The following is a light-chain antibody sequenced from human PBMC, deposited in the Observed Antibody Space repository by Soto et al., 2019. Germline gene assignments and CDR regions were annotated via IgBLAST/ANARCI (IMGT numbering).Light chain of an antibody. V-gene: IGKV1-5*01. J-gene: IGKJ1*01. CDR2: DAS. CDR3: QQYYTYSWT. CDR1: QSISTW. Sequence: DIQMSQSPSTLSASVGDRVTITCPASQSISTWLAWYQQKPGKAPKLLIYDASSLESGVPSRFSGSGSGTEFTLTISSLQPDDFATYYCQQYYTYSWTFGQGTKVDIK.